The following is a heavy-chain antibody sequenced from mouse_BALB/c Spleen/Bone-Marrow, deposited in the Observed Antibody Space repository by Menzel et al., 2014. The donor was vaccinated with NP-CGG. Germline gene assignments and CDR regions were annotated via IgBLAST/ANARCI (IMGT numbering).Heavy chain of an antibody. CDR2: ISSGGIYT. CDR3: TRRTGTDYYAMDY. CDR1: GFTFSSYG. Sequence: EVNVVESGGDLVKPGGSLKLSCAASGFTFSSYGMSWVRQTPDKGLEWVATISSGGIYTYYPDSVKGRFTISRDNAKNTLYLQMSSLKSEDTAMYYCTRRTGTDYYAMDYWGQGTSVSVSS. J-gene: IGHJ4*01. D-gene: IGHD4-1*01. V-gene: IGHV5-6*02.